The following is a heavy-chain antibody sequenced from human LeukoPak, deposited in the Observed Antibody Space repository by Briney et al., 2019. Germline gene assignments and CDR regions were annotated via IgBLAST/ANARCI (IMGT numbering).Heavy chain of an antibody. Sequence: SETLSLTCTVSGGSISSGDYYWSWIRQPPGKGLEWIGYIYYSGSTYYNPSLKSRVTISVDTSKNQFSLRLSSVTAADTAVYYCARRCSGGSCYPGSFDYWGQGTLVTVSS. J-gene: IGHJ4*02. CDR1: GGSISSGDYY. D-gene: IGHD2-15*01. CDR3: ARRCSGGSCYPGSFDY. V-gene: IGHV4-30-4*01. CDR2: IYYSGST.